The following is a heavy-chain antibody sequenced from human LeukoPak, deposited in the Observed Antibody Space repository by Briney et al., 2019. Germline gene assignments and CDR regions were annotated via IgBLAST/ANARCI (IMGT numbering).Heavy chain of an antibody. J-gene: IGHJ6*03. V-gene: IGHV3-30*02. CDR1: GFTFSSYG. Sequence: GGSLRLSCAASGFTFSSYGMHWVRQAPGKGLEWVAFIRYDGSNKYYADSVKGRFTISRDNSKNTLYLQMNSLRAEDTAVYYCTGTPDTAMVSYYYYYYYMDVWGKGTTVTVSS. CDR3: TGTPDTAMVSYYYYYYYMDV. CDR2: IRYDGSNK. D-gene: IGHD5-18*01.